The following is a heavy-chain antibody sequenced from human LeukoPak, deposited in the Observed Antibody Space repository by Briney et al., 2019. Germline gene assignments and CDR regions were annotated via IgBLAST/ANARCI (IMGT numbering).Heavy chain of an antibody. Sequence: VASVKVSCKTSGYTFTRYYMHWVRQAPGQGLEWMGIINPSGGSTTYAQKFQGRLTMTRDTSTSTVYMELSSLRSEDTAVYYCARGDGELVVIPFDYWGQGTLVTVSS. D-gene: IGHD3-22*01. J-gene: IGHJ4*02. CDR2: INPSGGST. CDR3: ARGDGELVVIPFDY. V-gene: IGHV1-46*01. CDR1: GYTFTRYY.